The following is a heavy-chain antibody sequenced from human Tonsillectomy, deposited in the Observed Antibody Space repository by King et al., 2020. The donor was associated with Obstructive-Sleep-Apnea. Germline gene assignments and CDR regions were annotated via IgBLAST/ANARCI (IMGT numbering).Heavy chain of an antibody. CDR3: ARGGDWDYPSEF. D-gene: IGHD2-21*02. J-gene: IGHJ4*02. V-gene: IGHV3-49*03. Sequence: VQLVESGGGLVQPGRSLRLSCTVSGFTFGDYAVSWFRQAPGKGLEWVGFIRKKVYGETTEYAASVKDRFTISRDNSRNIAYLQMNALRAEDTAVYFCARGGDWDYPSEFGGQGTLVTVSS. CDR1: GFTFGDYA. CDR2: IRKKVYGETT.